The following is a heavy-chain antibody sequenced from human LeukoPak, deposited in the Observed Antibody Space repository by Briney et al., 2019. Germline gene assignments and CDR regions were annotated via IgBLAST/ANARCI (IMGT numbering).Heavy chain of an antibody. D-gene: IGHD3-10*01. CDR1: GFTFSSYS. Sequence: GGSLRLSCAASGFTFSSYSMNWVRQAPGKGLEWVSSISSSSSYIYYADSVKGRFTISRDNAKNSLYLQMNSLRAEDAAVYYCYGSGPIGYFDPWGEGALVTVSS. CDR3: YGSGPIGYFDP. CDR2: ISSSSSYI. J-gene: IGHJ5*02. V-gene: IGHV3-21*01.